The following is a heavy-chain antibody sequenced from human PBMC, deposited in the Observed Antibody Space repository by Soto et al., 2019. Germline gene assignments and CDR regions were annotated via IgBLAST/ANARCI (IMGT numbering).Heavy chain of an antibody. CDR2: INHSGST. Sequence: SETLSLTCAVYGGSFSGYYWSWIRQPPGKGLEWIGEINHSGSTNYNPSLKSRVTISVDTSKNQFSLMLSSVTAADTAVYYCASPGYDCGGDCYSNYWGQGTLVTVSS. V-gene: IGHV4-34*01. J-gene: IGHJ4*02. CDR1: GGSFSGYY. D-gene: IGHD2-21*02. CDR3: ASPGYDCGGDCYSNY.